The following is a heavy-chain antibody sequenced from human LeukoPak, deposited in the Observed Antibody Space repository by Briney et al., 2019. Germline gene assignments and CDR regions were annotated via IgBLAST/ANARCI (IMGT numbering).Heavy chain of an antibody. CDR3: ARGTRDCSSTSCFYYFDY. J-gene: IGHJ4*02. CDR1: GYTFTSYD. CDR2: MNPNSGNT. D-gene: IGHD2-2*01. Sequence: ASVKVSCKASGYTFTSYDINWVRQATGQGLEWMGWMNPNSGNTGYAQKFQGRVTITRNTSISTAYMELSSLRSEDTAVYYCARGTRDCSSTSCFYYFDYWGQGTLVTVSS. V-gene: IGHV1-8*03.